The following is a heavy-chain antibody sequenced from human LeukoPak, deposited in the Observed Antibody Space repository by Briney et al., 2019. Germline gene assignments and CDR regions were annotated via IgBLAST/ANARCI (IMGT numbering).Heavy chain of an antibody. J-gene: IGHJ3*02. CDR1: GFTFSSYS. CDR2: ISSSSSTI. Sequence: GGSLRLSCAASGFTFSSYSMNWVRQAPGKGLEWVSYISSSSSTIYYADSVKGRFTISRDNAKNSLYLQMNSLRAEDTAVYYCARAGDFWSGYNAFDIWGQGTMVTVSS. CDR3: ARAGDFWSGYNAFDI. D-gene: IGHD3-3*01. V-gene: IGHV3-48*01.